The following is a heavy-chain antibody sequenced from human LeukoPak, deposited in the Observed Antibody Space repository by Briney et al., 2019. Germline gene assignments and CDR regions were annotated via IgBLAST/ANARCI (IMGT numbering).Heavy chain of an antibody. CDR3: ARNRGSAPYNWFDP. V-gene: IGHV4-38-2*01. CDR2: IYHSGST. J-gene: IGHJ5*02. CDR1: GCSISSGYY. Sequence: IPSETLSLTCAVSGCSISSGYYWGWIRQPPGKGLEWIGSIYHSGSTYYNPSLKSRVTISVDTSKNQFSLKLSSVTAADTAVYYCARNRGSAPYNWFDPWGQGTLVTVSS. D-gene: IGHD3-10*01.